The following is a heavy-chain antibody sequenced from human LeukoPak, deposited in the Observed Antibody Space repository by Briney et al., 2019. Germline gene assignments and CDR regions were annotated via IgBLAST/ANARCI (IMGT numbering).Heavy chain of an antibody. CDR2: ISGDGDTT. CDR1: GFTFSSYA. D-gene: IGHD1-26*01. Sequence: PGGSLRLSCVASGFTFSSYAMNWVRQAPGKGLEWVSLISGDGDTTFYADSVKGRFTMSRDTSKNSLYLQMNSLRTEDTALYYCAKAVGGTYYQFDYWGQGTLVAVSS. V-gene: IGHV3-43*02. J-gene: IGHJ4*02. CDR3: AKAVGGTYYQFDY.